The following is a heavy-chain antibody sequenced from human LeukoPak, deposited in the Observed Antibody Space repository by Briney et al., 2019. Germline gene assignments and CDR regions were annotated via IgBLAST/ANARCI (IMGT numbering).Heavy chain of an antibody. CDR3: TRLGYCSGGSCYSAPN. CDR1: GFTFSGSA. CDR2: IRSKANSYAT. V-gene: IGHV3-73*01. J-gene: IGHJ4*02. Sequence: GGSLRLSCAASGFTFSGSAMHWVRQASGKGLEWVGRIRSKANSYATAYAASVKGRFTISRDDSKNTAYLQMNSLKTEDTAVYYCTRLGYCSGGSCYSAPNWGQGTLVTVSS. D-gene: IGHD2-15*01.